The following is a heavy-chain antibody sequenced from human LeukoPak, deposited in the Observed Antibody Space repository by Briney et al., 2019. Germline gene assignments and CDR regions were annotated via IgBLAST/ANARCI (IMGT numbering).Heavy chain of an antibody. CDR3: ARVDIAVVPSTNFDY. D-gene: IGHD2-2*01. CDR2: IYYSGNT. J-gene: IGHJ4*02. V-gene: IGHV4-39*01. CDR1: GGSISSKNYY. Sequence: SETLSLTCTVSGGSISSKNYYWGWIRQPPGKGLEWIGSIYYSGNTYFNPSLKSRVTMSVDTSKNQFSLKLSPVAAADTAIYYCARVDIAVVPSTNFDYWGQGTLVTVS.